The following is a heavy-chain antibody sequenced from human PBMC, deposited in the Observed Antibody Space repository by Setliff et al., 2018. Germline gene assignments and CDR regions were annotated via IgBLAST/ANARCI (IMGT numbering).Heavy chain of an antibody. CDR1: GYTFTNYG. V-gene: IGHV1-18*01. CDR2: IFPKTGNT. Sequence: ASVKVSCKASGYTFTNYGITWVRQAPGQGLEWMGWIFPKTGNTNYAYKVQGRVTMTTGTSTATAYMELRSLTSDDTAVYYCARAGVAAADRKGLLEYWGQGTLVTVSS. D-gene: IGHD6-13*01. J-gene: IGHJ4*02. CDR3: ARAGVAAADRKGLLEY.